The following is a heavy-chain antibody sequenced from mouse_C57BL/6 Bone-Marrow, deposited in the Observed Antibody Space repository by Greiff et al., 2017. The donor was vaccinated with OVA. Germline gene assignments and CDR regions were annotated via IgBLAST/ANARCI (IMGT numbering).Heavy chain of an antibody. CDR2: ISNGGGST. J-gene: IGHJ3*01. CDR3: ASPMGLRRGFAY. CDR1: GFTFSDYY. Sequence: DVMLVESGGGLVQPGGSLKLSCAASGFTFSDYYMYWVRQTPEKRLEWVAYISNGGGSTYYPDTVKGRFTISRDNAKNTLYLQMSRLKSEDTAMYYCASPMGLRRGFAYWGQGTLVTVSA. D-gene: IGHD2-4*01. V-gene: IGHV5-12*01.